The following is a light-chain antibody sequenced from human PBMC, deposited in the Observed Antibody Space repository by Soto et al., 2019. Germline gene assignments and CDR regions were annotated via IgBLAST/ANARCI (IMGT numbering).Light chain of an antibody. CDR1: SSDVGGYNY. CDR3: TSYTISTTLV. V-gene: IGLV2-14*01. Sequence: QSALTQPASVSGSPGQSITISCTGTSSDVGGYNYVSWYQHHPGKAPKLMIYEVSNRPSGVSSRFSGSKSGNTASLTISGLQAEDEADYYCTSYTISTTLVFGGGTKVTVL. CDR2: EVS. J-gene: IGLJ2*01.